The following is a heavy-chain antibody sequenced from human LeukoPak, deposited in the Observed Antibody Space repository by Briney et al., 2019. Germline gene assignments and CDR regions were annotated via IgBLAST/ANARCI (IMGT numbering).Heavy chain of an antibody. Sequence: TGRSLRLSCAASGFTFGSHVMNWVRQAPGKGLEWVAVIWYDGSNKYYADSVKGRFTISRDNSRNTLYLQMNSLRAEDTAVYYCVRELPPVVQYYFDYWGPGTLVTVSS. J-gene: IGHJ4*02. CDR1: GFTFGSHV. V-gene: IGHV3-33*01. CDR2: IWYDGSNK. CDR3: VRELPPVVQYYFDY. D-gene: IGHD3-22*01.